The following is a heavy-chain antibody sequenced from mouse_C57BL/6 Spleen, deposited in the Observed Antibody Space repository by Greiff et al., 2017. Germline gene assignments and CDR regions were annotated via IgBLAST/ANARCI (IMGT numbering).Heavy chain of an antibody. CDR2: IRNKANGYTT. D-gene: IGHD1-1*01. V-gene: IGHV7-3*01. CDR3: ARYYYGSSYPFAY. J-gene: IGHJ3*01. Sequence: EVKLVESGGGLVQPGGSLSLSCAASGFTFTDYYMSWVRQPPGKALEWLGFIRNKANGYTTEYSASVKGRFTISRDNSQSILYLQMNALRAEDSATYYCARYYYGSSYPFAYWGQGTLVTVSA. CDR1: GFTFTDYY.